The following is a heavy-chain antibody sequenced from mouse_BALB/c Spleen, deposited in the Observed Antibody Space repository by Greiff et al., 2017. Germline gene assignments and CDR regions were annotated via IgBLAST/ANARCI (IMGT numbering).Heavy chain of an antibody. Sequence: EVQLVESGGGLVKPGGSLKLSCAASGFTFSSYAMSWVRQTPEKRLEWVASISSGGSTYYPDSVKGRFTISRDNARNILYLQMSSLRSEDTAMYYCARERDYYGSSPYYYAMDYWGQGTSVTVSS. J-gene: IGHJ4*01. CDR3: ARERDYYGSSPYYYAMDY. D-gene: IGHD1-1*01. CDR1: GFTFSSYA. CDR2: ISSGGST. V-gene: IGHV5-6-5*01.